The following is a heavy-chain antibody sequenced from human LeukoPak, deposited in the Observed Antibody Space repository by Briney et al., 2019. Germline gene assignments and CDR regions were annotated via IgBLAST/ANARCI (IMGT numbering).Heavy chain of an antibody. CDR1: GGSFSGYY. Sequence: SETLSLTCAVYGGSFSGYYWSWIRQPPGKGLEWIGEINHSGSTNYNPSLKSRVTISVDTSKNQFSLKLSSVTAADTAVYYCARHFTRVAARPYYFDYWGQGTLVTVSS. V-gene: IGHV4-34*01. J-gene: IGHJ4*02. CDR3: ARHFTRVAARPYYFDY. CDR2: INHSGST. D-gene: IGHD6-6*01.